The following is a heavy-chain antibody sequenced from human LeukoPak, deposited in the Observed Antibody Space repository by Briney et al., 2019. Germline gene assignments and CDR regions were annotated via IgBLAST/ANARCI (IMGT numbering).Heavy chain of an antibody. D-gene: IGHD6-13*01. CDR2: ISSSSSYI. Sequence: PGGSLRLSCAASGFTFSSYSMNWVRQAPGKGLEWVSSISSSSSYIYYADSVKGRFTISRDNAKNSLYLQMNSLRAEGTAVYYCATGIAAAGPPRGYWGQETLLTVSS. CDR1: GFTFSSYS. CDR3: ATGIAAAGPPRGY. J-gene: IGHJ4*02. V-gene: IGHV3-21*01.